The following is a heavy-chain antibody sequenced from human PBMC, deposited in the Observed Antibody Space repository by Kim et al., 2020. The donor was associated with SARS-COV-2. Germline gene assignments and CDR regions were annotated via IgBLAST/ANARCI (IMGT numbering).Heavy chain of an antibody. CDR1: GGSISSYY. CDR3: ARHDGPGVVPQYCSGGSCY. D-gene: IGHD2-15*01. J-gene: IGHJ4*02. Sequence: SETLSLTCTVSGGSISSYYWSWIRQPPGKGLEWIWYIYYSGSTNYNPSLKSRVTISVDTSKNQFSLKLSSVTAADTAVYYCARHDGPGVVPQYCSGGSCYWSQGTLVTVSS. V-gene: IGHV4-59*08. CDR2: IYYSGST.